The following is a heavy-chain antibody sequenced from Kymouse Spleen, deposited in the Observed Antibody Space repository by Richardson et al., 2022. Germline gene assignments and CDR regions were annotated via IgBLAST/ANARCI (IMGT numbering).Heavy chain of an antibody. D-gene: IGHD1-26*01. J-gene: IGHJ4*02. CDR3: AKDTVGATPFDY. CDR1: GFTFDDYA. CDR2: ISWNSGSI. Sequence: EVQLVESGGGLVQPGRSLRLSCAASGFTFDDYAMHWVRQAPGKGLEWVSGISWNSGSIGYADSVKGRFTISRDNAKNSLYLQMNSLRAEDTALYYCAKDTVGATPFDYWGQGTLVTVSS. V-gene: IGHV3-9*01.